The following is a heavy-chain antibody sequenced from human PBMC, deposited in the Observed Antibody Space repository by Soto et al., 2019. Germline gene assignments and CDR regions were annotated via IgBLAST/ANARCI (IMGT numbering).Heavy chain of an antibody. J-gene: IGHJ6*02. CDR1: GGTFSSYA. CDR3: ATETVAGNWYYYGMDV. Sequence: GASVKVSCKASGGTFSSYAISWVRQAPGQGLEWMGGIIPIFGTANYAQKFQGRVTITADESTSTAYMELSSPRSEDTAVYYCATETVAGNWYYYGMDVWGQGTTVTVSS. V-gene: IGHV1-69*13. CDR2: IIPIFGTA. D-gene: IGHD6-19*01.